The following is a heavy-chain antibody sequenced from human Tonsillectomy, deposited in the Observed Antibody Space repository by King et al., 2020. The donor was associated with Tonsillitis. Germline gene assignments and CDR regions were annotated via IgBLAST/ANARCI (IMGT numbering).Heavy chain of an antibody. J-gene: IGHJ4*02. CDR1: GFTFSSYS. V-gene: IGHV3-48*01. CDR2: ISSSSSTI. CDR3: ARDRYYGDYVGFDY. Sequence: EVQLVESGGGLVQPGGSLRLSCAASGFTFSSYSMNWVRQAPGKGLEWVSYISSSSSTIYYADSVKGQFTISRDNAKNSLYLQMNSLRAEDTAVYYCARDRYYGDYVGFDYWGQGTLVTVSS. D-gene: IGHD4-17*01.